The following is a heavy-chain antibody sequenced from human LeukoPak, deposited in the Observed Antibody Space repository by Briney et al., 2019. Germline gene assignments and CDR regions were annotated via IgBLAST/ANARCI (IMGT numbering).Heavy chain of an antibody. CDR2: IYHSGST. D-gene: IGHD3-10*01. V-gene: IGHV4-38-2*02. CDR3: ARTQAGELLWFGEN. CDR1: GYSISCGYY. J-gene: IGHJ4*02. Sequence: SETLSLTCTVSGYSISCGYYWGWIRQPPGKGLEWIGSIYHSGSTYYNPSLKSRVTISVDTSKNQFSLKLSSVTAADTAMYYCARTQAGELLWFGENWGQGTLVTVSS.